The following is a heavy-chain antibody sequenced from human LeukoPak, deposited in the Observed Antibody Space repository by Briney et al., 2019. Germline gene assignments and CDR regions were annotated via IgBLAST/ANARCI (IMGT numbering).Heavy chain of an antibody. D-gene: IGHD3-10*01. CDR2: IYSGGST. V-gene: IGHV3-53*01. J-gene: IGHJ6*03. Sequence: PGGSLRLSCAASGFTVSSNYMSWVRQAPGKGLEWASVIYSGGSTYYADSVKGRFTISRDNSKNTLYLQMNSLRAEDTAVYYCARDGPYGSGSPYYYYYYMDVWGKGTTVTVSS. CDR1: GFTVSSNY. CDR3: ARDGPYGSGSPYYYYYYMDV.